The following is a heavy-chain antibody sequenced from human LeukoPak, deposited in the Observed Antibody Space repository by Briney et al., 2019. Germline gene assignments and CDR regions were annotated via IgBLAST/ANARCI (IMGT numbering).Heavy chain of an antibody. V-gene: IGHV3-74*01. Sequence: GGSLRLSCAVPGFTFSNDWMHWVRQAPGKGLLWVSRISGDGTTTNYADSVKGRFTISRDNAKNMLYLQMDSLRAEDTAVYYCAGTWSFDYWGQGTLVTVSS. D-gene: IGHD2-15*01. CDR2: ISGDGTTT. J-gene: IGHJ4*02. CDR3: AGTWSFDY. CDR1: GFTFSNDW.